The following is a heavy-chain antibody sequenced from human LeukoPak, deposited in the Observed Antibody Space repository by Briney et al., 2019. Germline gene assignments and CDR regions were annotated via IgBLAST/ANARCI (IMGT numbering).Heavy chain of an antibody. Sequence: GGSLRLSCAASGFTFSSYWMNWVRQAPGKGLVWVSRIASDGSSTTYADSVKGRFSISRDNAENTLYLQMNSLRAEDTAVYYCARGVGNYYDSSGYGPHWYFDLWGRGTLVTVSS. J-gene: IGHJ2*01. CDR2: IASDGSST. V-gene: IGHV3-74*01. D-gene: IGHD3-22*01. CDR1: GFTFSSYW. CDR3: ARGVGNYYDSSGYGPHWYFDL.